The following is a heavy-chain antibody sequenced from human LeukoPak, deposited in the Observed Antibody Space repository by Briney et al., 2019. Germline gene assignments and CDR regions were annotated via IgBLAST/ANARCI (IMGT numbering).Heavy chain of an antibody. Sequence: GASVKVSCKASGYTFTRYDINWVRQATGQGLEWMGWMNPNSGNTGYAQKFQGRVTMTRATSISTAYVELSRLRSDDTAVYYCARTVVTFQMAFDIWGQGTMVTVSS. V-gene: IGHV1-8*01. D-gene: IGHD4-23*01. CDR3: ARTVVTFQMAFDI. J-gene: IGHJ3*02. CDR2: MNPNSGNT. CDR1: GYTFTRYD.